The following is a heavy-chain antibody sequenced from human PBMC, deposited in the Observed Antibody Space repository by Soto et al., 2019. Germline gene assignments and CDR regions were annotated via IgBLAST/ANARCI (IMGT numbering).Heavy chain of an antibody. V-gene: IGHV4-39*02. D-gene: IGHD3-22*01. CDR3: AAHDSGGYYAEY. J-gene: IGHJ4*02. CDR1: GDSVTISDYY. Sequence: QLQLQESGPGLVKPSETLSLTCTVSGDSVTISDYYWGWIRQPPGKGLEWIGSIHYSGSTYYNPSLKSRVPISGDTSKKHFSLKLTSVTAADAAVYYCAAHDSGGYYAEYWGQGTLVTVSA. CDR2: IHYSGST.